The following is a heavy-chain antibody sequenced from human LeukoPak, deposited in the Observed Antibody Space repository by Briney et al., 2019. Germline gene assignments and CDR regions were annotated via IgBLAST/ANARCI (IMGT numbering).Heavy chain of an antibody. Sequence: SETLSLTCTVSGGSISSYYWSWIRQPAGKGLEWIGRIYTSGSTNYNPSLKSRVTMSVDTSKNQFSLKLSSVTAADTAVYYCARAPSNRQGRYYYYYMDVWGKGTTVTVSS. V-gene: IGHV4-4*07. CDR2: IYTSGST. D-gene: IGHD4-11*01. CDR1: GGSISSYY. J-gene: IGHJ6*03. CDR3: ARAPSNRQGRYYYYYMDV.